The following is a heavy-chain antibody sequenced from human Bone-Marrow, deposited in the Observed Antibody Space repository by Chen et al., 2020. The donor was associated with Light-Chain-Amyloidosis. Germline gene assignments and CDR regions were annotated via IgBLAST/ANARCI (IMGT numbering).Heavy chain of an antibody. V-gene: IGHV1-2*02. Sequence: QVQLVQSGTEVKKPGASVKGACKASGYTFTGYHIHWVRQAPGQGLEWMGWINPNSGGTNYAQKFQDRVTMTRDRSISTAYMEVSRLRADDTAVYYCARVMTEAVFGVVAAGMDVWGQGTTVTVSS. D-gene: IGHD3-3*01. CDR1: GYTFTGYH. J-gene: IGHJ6*02. CDR3: ARVMTEAVFGVVAAGMDV. CDR2: INPNSGGT.